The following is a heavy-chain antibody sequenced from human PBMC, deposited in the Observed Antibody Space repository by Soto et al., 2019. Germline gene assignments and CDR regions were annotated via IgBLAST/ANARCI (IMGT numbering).Heavy chain of an antibody. CDR2: IYSSGST. CDR3: ARFLKAGTQNWFDP. CDR1: GPSIRTYY. J-gene: IGHJ5*02. D-gene: IGHD6-13*01. Sequence: EAQSLTYTLSGPSIRTYYGRWIRQPQGKRLEWIGYIYSSGSTNYNPSLNSRVNISVDTSKNQFSLKLSSVTAADNAVYYCARFLKAGTQNWFDPWGQGTLVTVSS. V-gene: IGHV4-59*01.